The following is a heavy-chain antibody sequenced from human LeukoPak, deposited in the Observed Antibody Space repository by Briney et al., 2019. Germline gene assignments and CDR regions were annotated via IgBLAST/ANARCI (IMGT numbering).Heavy chain of an antibody. V-gene: IGHV3-30*02. CDR2: IRYDGSNK. Sequence: GGSLRLSCAASGFTFSSYGMHWVRQAPGKGLEWVAFIRYDGSNKYYADSVKGRFTISRDNSKNTLYLQMNSLRAEDTAVYYCAKVLSGGSGSYYFDYWGQGTLVTVSS. D-gene: IGHD3-10*01. CDR1: GFTFSSYG. J-gene: IGHJ4*02. CDR3: AKVLSGGSGSYYFDY.